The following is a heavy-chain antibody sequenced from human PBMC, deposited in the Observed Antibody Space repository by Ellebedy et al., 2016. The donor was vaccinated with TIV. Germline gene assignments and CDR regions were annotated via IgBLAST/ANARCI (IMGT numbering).Heavy chain of an antibody. D-gene: IGHD3-3*01. J-gene: IGHJ6*02. CDR2: IYSGGST. Sequence: GGSLRLXXEASGFTVSSNYINWVRQAPGKGLDWVSVIYSGGSTFYADSVKGRFTVSRDNSKNTLYLQMNTLRAEDTAIYYCARETLEWPSYYYYGMDVWGQGTTVSVSS. CDR3: ARETLEWPSYYYYGMDV. V-gene: IGHV3-53*05. CDR1: GFTVSSNY.